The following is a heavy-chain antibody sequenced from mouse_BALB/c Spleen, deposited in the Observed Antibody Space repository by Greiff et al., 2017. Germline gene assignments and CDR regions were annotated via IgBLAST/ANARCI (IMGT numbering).Heavy chain of an antibody. CDR3: ARDGYGLYDYAMDY. Sequence: QVKVEESGPGLVAPSQSLSITCTVSGFSLTSYGVHWVRQPPGKGLEWLGVIWAGGSTNYNSALMSRLSISKDNSKSQVFLKMNSLQTDDTAMYYCARDGYGLYDYAMDYWGQGTSVTVSS. CDR1: GFSLTSYG. CDR2: IWAGGST. D-gene: IGHD2-10*02. J-gene: IGHJ4*01. V-gene: IGHV2-9*02.